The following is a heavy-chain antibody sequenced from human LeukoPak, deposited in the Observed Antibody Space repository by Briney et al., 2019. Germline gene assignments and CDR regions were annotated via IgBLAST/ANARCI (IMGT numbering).Heavy chain of an antibody. V-gene: IGHV4-59*01. D-gene: IGHD3-10*01. CDR3: ARRSMVRGVIFPSPFDY. Sequence: SETLSLTCTVSGGSISSYYWSWIRQPPGKGLEWIGYIYYSGSTNYNPSLKSRVTISVDTSKNQFSLKLSSVTAAHTAVYYCARRSMVRGVIFPSPFDYWGQGTLVTVSS. J-gene: IGHJ4*02. CDR1: GGSISSYY. CDR2: IYYSGST.